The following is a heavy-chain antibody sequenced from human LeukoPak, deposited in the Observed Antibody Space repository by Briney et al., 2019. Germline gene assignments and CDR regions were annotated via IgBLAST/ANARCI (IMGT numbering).Heavy chain of an antibody. Sequence: PSQTLSLTCTVSGGSISSGGYYWSWIRQPPGKGLEWIGYIYHSGSTYYNPSLKNRVTISVDRSKNQFSLKLSSVTAADTAVYYCARDLNRNDYGDYGYWGQGTLVTVSS. CDR2: IYHSGST. D-gene: IGHD4-17*01. CDR3: ARDLNRNDYGDYGY. V-gene: IGHV4-30-2*01. CDR1: GGSISSGGYY. J-gene: IGHJ4*02.